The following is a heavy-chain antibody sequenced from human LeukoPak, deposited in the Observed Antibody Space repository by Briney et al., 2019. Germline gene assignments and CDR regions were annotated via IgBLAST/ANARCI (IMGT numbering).Heavy chain of an antibody. Sequence: GGSLRLSCAASGFTFSSYAMHWVRQAPGKGLEWVAVISYDGSNKYYADSVKGRFTISRDNSKNTLYLQMSSLRAEDTAVYYCARARKETMMDLFSRRTKYYFDYWGQGTLVTVSS. D-gene: IGHD3-22*01. CDR2: ISYDGSNK. J-gene: IGHJ4*02. V-gene: IGHV3-30-3*01. CDR1: GFTFSSYA. CDR3: ARARKETMMDLFSRRTKYYFDY.